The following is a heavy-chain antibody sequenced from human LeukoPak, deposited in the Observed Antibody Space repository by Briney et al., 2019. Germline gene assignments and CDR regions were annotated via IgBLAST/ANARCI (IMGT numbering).Heavy chain of an antibody. V-gene: IGHV3-23*01. J-gene: IGHJ3*02. D-gene: IGHD3-16*01. CDR1: GFTFSSYA. Sequence: GGSLRLSCAASGFTFSSYAMSWVRQAPGKGLEWVSAISGSGGSTYYADSVKGRFTISRDNSKNTLYLQMNSLRAEDTAVYYCAKDSSIIITFGGVIPDAFDIWGQGTMVTVSS. CDR3: AKDSSIIITFGGVIPDAFDI. CDR2: ISGSGGST.